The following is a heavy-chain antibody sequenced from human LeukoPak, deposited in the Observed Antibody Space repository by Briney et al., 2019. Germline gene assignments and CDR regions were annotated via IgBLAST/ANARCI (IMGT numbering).Heavy chain of an antibody. CDR3: ARDGSTWFNWFDP. V-gene: IGHV3-21*01. Sequence: PGGSLRLSCAGSGFTFSSYSMNWVRQAPGKGLEWVSSISSNSRYIYYADSVKGGFTISRDNAKNSLYLQMNSLRAEDTAVYYCARDGSTWFNWFDPWGQGTLVTVSS. J-gene: IGHJ5*02. D-gene: IGHD6-13*01. CDR2: ISSNSRYI. CDR1: GFTFSSYS.